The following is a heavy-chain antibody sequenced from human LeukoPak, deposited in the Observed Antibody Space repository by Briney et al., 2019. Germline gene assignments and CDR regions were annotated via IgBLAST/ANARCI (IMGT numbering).Heavy chain of an antibody. J-gene: IGHJ4*02. CDR2: ISYDGSNK. D-gene: IGHD6-19*01. CDR1: GFTFSSYA. V-gene: IGHV3-30*01. Sequence: GGSLRLSCAASGFTFSSYAMHWVRQAPGKGLEWVAVISYDGSNKYYADSVKGRFTISRDNSKNTLYLQMNSLRAEDTAVYYCARPPYPYSSGWFLGYWGQGTLVTVSS. CDR3: ARPPYPYSSGWFLGY.